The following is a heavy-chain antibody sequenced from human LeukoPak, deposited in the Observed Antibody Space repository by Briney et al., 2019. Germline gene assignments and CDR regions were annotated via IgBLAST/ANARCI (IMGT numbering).Heavy chain of an antibody. CDR2: ISYDGSNK. CDR3: ARDLGFTVTTGLGQYYYYGMDV. D-gene: IGHD4-17*01. Sequence: PSGRSLRLSCAASGFTFSSYGMHWVRQAPGKGLEWVAVISYDGSNKYYADSVKGRFTISRDNSKNTLYLQMNSLRAEDTAVYYCARDLGFTVTTGLGQYYYYGMDVWGQGTTVTVSS. V-gene: IGHV3-30*03. CDR1: GFTFSSYG. J-gene: IGHJ6*02.